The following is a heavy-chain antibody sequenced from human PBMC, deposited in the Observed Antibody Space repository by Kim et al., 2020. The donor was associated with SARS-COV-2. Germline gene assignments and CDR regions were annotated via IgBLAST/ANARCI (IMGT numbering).Heavy chain of an antibody. CDR1: GFTFSSYD. J-gene: IGHJ6*02. CDR3: LGIAVAGSYYYGMDV. D-gene: IGHD6-19*01. Sequence: GGSLRLSCAASGFTFSSYDMHWVRQATGKGLEWVSAIGTAGDTYYPGSVKGRFTISRENAKNSLYLQMNSLRAGDTAVYYCLGIAVAGSYYYGMDVWGQGTTVTVSS. CDR2: IGTAGDT. V-gene: IGHV3-13*01.